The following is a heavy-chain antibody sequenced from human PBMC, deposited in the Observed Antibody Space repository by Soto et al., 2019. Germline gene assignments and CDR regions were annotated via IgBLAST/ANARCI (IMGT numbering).Heavy chain of an antibody. J-gene: IGHJ1*01. V-gene: IGHV4-59*01. CDR3: ARDSRDRRDGYNWSEFMGYQH. D-gene: IGHD5-12*01. CDR2: IYYSGST. Sequence: SETLSLTCTVSGGSISSYYWSWIRQPPGKGLEWIGYIYYSGSTNYNPSLKSRVTISVDTSKNQFSLKLSSVTAADTAVYYCARDSRDRRDGYNWSEFMGYQHSGQGTLVTVS. CDR1: GGSISSYY.